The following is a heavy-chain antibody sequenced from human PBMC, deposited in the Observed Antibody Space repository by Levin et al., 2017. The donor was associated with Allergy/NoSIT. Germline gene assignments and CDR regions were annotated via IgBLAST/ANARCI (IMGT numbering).Heavy chain of an antibody. J-gene: IGHJ2*01. CDR3: AKVLYYYDSSGPFWYFDL. CDR2: ISWNSGSI. V-gene: IGHV3-9*01. D-gene: IGHD3-22*01. CDR1: GFTFDDYD. Sequence: GGSLRLSCAASGFTFDDYDMHWVRQAPGKGLEWVSGISWNSGSIGYADSVKGRFTISRDNAKNSLYLQMNSLRAEDTALYYCAKVLYYYDSSGPFWYFDLWGRGTLVTVSS.